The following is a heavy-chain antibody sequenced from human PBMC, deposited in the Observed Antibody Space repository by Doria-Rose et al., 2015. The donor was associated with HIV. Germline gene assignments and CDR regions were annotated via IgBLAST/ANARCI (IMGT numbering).Heavy chain of an antibody. CDR3: TKSYNNFWSGSYYDY. Sequence: VQLVQSGGGLVQPGRSLRLSCRVFGFTFADSAINWVRQAPGKGLEVLWFIRSKAYGGTTEYAASLKDRFTISRDDSNTIAYLHMNSLKTEDTAVYFCTKSYNNFWSGSYYDYWGPGTLVIVSS. J-gene: IGHJ4*02. D-gene: IGHD3-3*01. CDR1: GFTFADSA. V-gene: IGHV3-49*04. CDR2: IRSKAYGGTT.